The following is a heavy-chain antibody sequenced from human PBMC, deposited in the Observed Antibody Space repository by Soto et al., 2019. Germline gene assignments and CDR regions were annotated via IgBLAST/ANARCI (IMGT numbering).Heavy chain of an antibody. D-gene: IGHD2-8*01. J-gene: IGHJ6*02. CDR2: IYYSGST. CDR3: ARDIVLMVYAVMDV. V-gene: IGHV4-59*12. Sequence: SETLSLTCTVSGGSISSYYWSWIRQPPGKGLEWIGYIYYSGSTNYNPSLKSRVTISVDTSKNQFSLKLSSVTAADTAVYYCARDIVLMVYAVMDVWGQGTTVTVS. CDR1: GGSISSYY.